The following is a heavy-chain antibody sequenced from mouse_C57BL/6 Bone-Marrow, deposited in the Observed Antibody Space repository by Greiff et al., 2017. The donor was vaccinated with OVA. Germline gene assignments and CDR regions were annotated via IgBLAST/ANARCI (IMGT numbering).Heavy chain of an antibody. Sequence: EVKLVESGGGLVKPGGSLKLSCAASGFTFSSYAMSWVRQTPEKRLEWVATISDGGSYTYYPDNVQGRFTISRDNAKNNLYLQMSHLKSEDTAMYYCAREYYYSNYLAWFAYWGQGTLVTVSA. V-gene: IGHV5-4*01. CDR1: GFTFSSYA. CDR3: AREYYYSNYLAWFAY. D-gene: IGHD2-5*01. CDR2: ISDGGSYT. J-gene: IGHJ3*01.